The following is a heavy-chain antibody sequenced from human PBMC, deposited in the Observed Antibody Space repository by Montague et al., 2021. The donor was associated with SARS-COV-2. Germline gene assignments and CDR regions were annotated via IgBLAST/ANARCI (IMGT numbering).Heavy chain of an antibody. D-gene: IGHD1-26*01. Sequence: SETLSLTCVVSGGAINSSNWWSWVRQPPGKGLEWIGYVYYTGSTKYNPSLKTRATLSLDTPKNHFSLKLASVTAADTAVYYCARAQNTCFIAYCVNYFDSWGQGTLVTVSS. CDR3: ARAQNTCFIAYCVNYFDS. CDR2: VYYTGST. J-gene: IGHJ4*02. V-gene: IGHV4-4*02. CDR1: GGAINSSNW.